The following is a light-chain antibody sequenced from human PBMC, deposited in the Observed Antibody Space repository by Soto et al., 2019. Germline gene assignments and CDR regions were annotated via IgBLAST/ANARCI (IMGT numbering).Light chain of an antibody. J-gene: IGLJ1*01. CDR3: GSWDSSLSAYV. V-gene: IGLV1-51*01. CDR1: SSNIGGNS. Sequence: QSLLTQPPSVSAATGQKVTISCSGSSSNIGGNSVSWYQQLPGTAPKLLIYDDNKRPSGIPDRFPGSKSGTSATLGITGFQTGDEADYYCGSWDSSLSAYVFGTGTKVTVL. CDR2: DDN.